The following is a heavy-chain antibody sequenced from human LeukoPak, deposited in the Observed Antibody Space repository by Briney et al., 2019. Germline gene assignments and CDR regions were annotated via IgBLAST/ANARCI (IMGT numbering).Heavy chain of an antibody. CDR1: GFTFGTFN. CDR2: ITGFSTYT. D-gene: IGHD6-19*01. V-gene: IGHV3-21*06. CDR3: AKGGSFSVAGDS. Sequence: GGSLRLSCAASGFTFGTFNMNWVRQAPGKGLEWVSSITGFSTYTCYADSVKGRFTISRDNAKNSLYLQMNSLRAEDTAVYYCAKGGSFSVAGDSWGQGTLVTVSS. J-gene: IGHJ4*02.